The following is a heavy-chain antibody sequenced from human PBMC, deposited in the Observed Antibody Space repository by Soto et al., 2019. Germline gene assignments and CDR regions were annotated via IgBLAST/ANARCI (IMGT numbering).Heavy chain of an antibody. CDR3: ARHDSSSGWFNWFDP. CDR1: GYSFTSYW. V-gene: IGHV5-10-1*01. J-gene: IGHJ5*02. Sequence: GESLKISCKGSGYSFTSYWISWVRQVPGKGLEWMGRIDPSDSYTNYSPSFQGHVTISADKSISTAYLQWSSLKASDTAMYYCARHDSSSGWFNWFDPWGQGTLVTVSS. D-gene: IGHD6-19*01. CDR2: IDPSDSYT.